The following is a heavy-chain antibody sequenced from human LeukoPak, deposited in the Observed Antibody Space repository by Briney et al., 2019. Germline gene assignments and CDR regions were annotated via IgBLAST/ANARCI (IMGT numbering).Heavy chain of an antibody. Sequence: SETLSLTCTVSGGSISSYYWSWIRQPPGKGLEWTGYIYYSGSTNYNPSLTSRVTISVDTSKNQFSLKLSSVTAADTAVYYCAREGYYYYYMDVWGKGTTVTVSS. CDR1: GGSISSYY. CDR3: AREGYYYYYMDV. V-gene: IGHV4-59*01. CDR2: IYYSGST. J-gene: IGHJ6*03.